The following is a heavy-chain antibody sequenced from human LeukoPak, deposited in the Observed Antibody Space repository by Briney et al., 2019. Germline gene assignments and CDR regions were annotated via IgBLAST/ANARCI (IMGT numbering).Heavy chain of an antibody. V-gene: IGHV4-34*01. J-gene: IGHJ4*02. Sequence: SETLSLTCAVYGGSFSGYYWSWIRQPPGKGLKWIGEINHSGSTNYNPSLKSRVTISVDTSKNQFSLKLSSVTAADTAVYYRASSRYYYDSSGYFHREFDYWGQGTLVTVSS. D-gene: IGHD3-22*01. CDR2: INHSGST. CDR1: GGSFSGYY. CDR3: ASSRYYYDSSGYFHREFDY.